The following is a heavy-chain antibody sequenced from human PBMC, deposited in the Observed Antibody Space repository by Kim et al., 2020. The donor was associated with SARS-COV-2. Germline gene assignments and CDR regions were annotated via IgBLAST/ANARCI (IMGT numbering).Heavy chain of an antibody. Sequence: SGRTYYNTPLKGRVAISVDTANNQYALKLSSVTAADTAVYYCASAAFDIWGQGTLVTVSS. J-gene: IGHJ3*02. CDR3: ASAAFDI. V-gene: IGHV4-39*01. CDR2: SGRT.